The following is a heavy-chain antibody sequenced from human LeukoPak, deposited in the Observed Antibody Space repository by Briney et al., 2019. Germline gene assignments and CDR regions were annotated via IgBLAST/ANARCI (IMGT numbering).Heavy chain of an antibody. V-gene: IGHV3-48*02. CDR2: IDSSSSTI. CDR1: GFTFSSCS. Sequence: GGSLRLSCAASGFTFSSCSMNWVRQAPGKGLEWVSYIDSSSSTICYADSVKGRFTISRDNAKSSLYLQMNSLRDEDTAVYYCARGMRDGYNSIFDYWGQGVLVTVSS. D-gene: IGHD5-24*01. CDR3: ARGMRDGYNSIFDY. J-gene: IGHJ4*02.